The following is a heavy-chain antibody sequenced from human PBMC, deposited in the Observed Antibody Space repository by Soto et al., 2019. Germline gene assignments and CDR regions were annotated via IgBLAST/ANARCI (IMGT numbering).Heavy chain of an antibody. D-gene: IGHD3-3*01. CDR2: ISGSGGSP. V-gene: IGHV3-23*01. J-gene: IGHJ4*02. Sequence: GGSLRLSCAASGFTFSSYAMSWVRQAPGKGLEWVSAISGSGGSPYYADSVKGRFTISRDNSKNTLYLQMNSLRAEDTAVYYCAREITYDFWIGFWNYWGQGTLVTVSS. CDR1: GFTFSSYA. CDR3: AREITYDFWIGFWNY.